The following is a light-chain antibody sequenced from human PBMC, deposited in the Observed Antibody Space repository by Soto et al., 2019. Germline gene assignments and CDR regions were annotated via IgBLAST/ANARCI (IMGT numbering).Light chain of an antibody. V-gene: IGLV2-8*01. CDR3: SSYVGSNNFPYV. CDR1: SSDVGGYNY. J-gene: IGLJ1*01. CDR2: EVD. Sequence: QSALTQPPSASGSPGQSVTISCTGTSSDVGGYNYVSWYQHHPGKAPKLIIYEVDERPSGVPDRFSGSKSGNTASLTVSGLQAEDGADYYCSSYVGSNNFPYVFGTGTKLTVL.